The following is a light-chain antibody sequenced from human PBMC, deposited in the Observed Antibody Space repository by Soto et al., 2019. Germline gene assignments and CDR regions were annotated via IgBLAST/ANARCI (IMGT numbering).Light chain of an antibody. CDR1: SSDVGSYNY. Sequence: QSALTQPASVSGSPGQAITISCTGTSSDVGSYNYVSWYQQYPGKAPKLMIYDVSNRPSGVSYRFSGSKPGNMASLSISGLHTQDEAYYYCSSYTTSRTHVVFGGGTKLTVL. J-gene: IGLJ2*01. CDR3: SSYTTSRTHVV. V-gene: IGLV2-14*01. CDR2: DVS.